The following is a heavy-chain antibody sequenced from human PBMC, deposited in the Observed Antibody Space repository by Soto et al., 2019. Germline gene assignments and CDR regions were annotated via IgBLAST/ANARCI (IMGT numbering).Heavy chain of an antibody. V-gene: IGHV4-39*01. J-gene: IGHJ5*02. D-gene: IGHD3-3*02. Sequence: QLQLQESGPGLVKPSETLSLTCTVSGGSISSSSYYWGWIRPPPGKGLEWIGSIYYSGSTCYNPSLKSRVTISVDTSKNQFSLKLSSVTAADTAVYYCASPKIAFYNWFDPWGQGTLVTISS. CDR3: ASPKIAFYNWFDP. CDR2: IYYSGST. CDR1: GGSISSSSYY.